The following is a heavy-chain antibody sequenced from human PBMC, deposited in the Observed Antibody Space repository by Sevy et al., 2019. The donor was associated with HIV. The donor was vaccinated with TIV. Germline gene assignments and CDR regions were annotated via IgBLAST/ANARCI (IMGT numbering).Heavy chain of an antibody. J-gene: IGHJ6*02. CDR2: IIPLFGTT. D-gene: IGHD1-1*01. CDR1: GGPFNTYA. Sequence: ASVKVSCKASGGPFNTYAITWIRQAPGQGLEWMGGIIPLFGTTNYAQKFQGRVTITADESRTTAYLEVSSIRSEDTAVYYCASEVGGSVRLERLTSYYGVDVWGQGTTVTVSS. CDR3: ASEVGGSVRLERLTSYYGVDV. V-gene: IGHV1-69*13.